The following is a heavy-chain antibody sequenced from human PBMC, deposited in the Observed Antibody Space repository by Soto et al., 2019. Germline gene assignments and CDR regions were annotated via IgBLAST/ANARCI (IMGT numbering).Heavy chain of an antibody. CDR1: GFSLSTSGVG. V-gene: IGHV2-5*02. CDR3: AHNLSPNWGSRGAFDY. Sequence: QITLKESGPTLVKPTQTLTLTCTFSGFSLSTSGVGVGWIRQPPGKALEWLALIYWDDDKRYSPSLKSRLTITKDTTKNQVVLTMTNMDPVDTATYYCAHNLSPNWGSRGAFDYWGQGTLVTVSS. D-gene: IGHD7-27*01. CDR2: IYWDDDK. J-gene: IGHJ4*02.